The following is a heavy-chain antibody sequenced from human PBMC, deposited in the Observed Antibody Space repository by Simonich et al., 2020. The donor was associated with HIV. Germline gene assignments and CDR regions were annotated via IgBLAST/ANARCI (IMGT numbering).Heavy chain of an antibody. V-gene: IGHV4-34*01. CDR1: GGSFSTYY. CDR2: IDHSGST. D-gene: IGHD5-12*01. J-gene: IGHJ3*02. CDR3: ARQSGYVDAFDT. Sequence: QVQLQQWGAGLLKSSETLSLTCAIYGGSFSTYYWNWIRQPPGKGLEWIGEIDHSGSTNYNPSLKSRVTISVDTSKNQFSLKLTSVTAADTAVYYCARQSGYVDAFDTWGQGTMVTVSS.